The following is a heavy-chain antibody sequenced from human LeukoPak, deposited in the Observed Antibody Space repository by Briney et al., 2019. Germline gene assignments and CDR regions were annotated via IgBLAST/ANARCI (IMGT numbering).Heavy chain of an antibody. CDR3: ARGGYDILTGYWNWFDP. J-gene: IGHJ5*02. Sequence: PSETLSLTCTVSGGSISSYYWNWIRQPPGKGLEWIGYIYSSGPTNYNPSLKSRVTISLDTSKNQFSLKLNSVTAADTAVYYCARGGYDILTGYWNWFDPWGQGTLVTVSS. CDR2: IYSSGPT. V-gene: IGHV4-59*01. CDR1: GGSISSYY. D-gene: IGHD3-9*01.